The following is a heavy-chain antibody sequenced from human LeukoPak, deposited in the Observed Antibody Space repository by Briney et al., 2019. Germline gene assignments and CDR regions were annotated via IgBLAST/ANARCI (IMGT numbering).Heavy chain of an antibody. CDR1: GYTFTSYD. CDR2: ISAYNGNT. D-gene: IGHD1-1*01. J-gene: IGHJ4*02. V-gene: IGHV1-18*01. Sequence: ASVKVSCKASGYTFTSYDISWVRQAPGQGLEWMGWISAYNGNTNYAQKLQGRVTMTTDTSTSTAYMELRSLRSDDTAVYYCARASTGTTFFDYWGQGTLVTVSS. CDR3: ARASTGTTFFDY.